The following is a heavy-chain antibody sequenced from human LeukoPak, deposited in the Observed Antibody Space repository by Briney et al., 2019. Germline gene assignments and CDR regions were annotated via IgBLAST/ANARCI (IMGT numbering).Heavy chain of an antibody. Sequence: SQTLSLTCAISGDSVSSNRAAWNWIRQSPSGGLEWLGRTSYRSKWYNDFALSVKSRITINPDTSKNQFSLQLNSVTPEDTAVYYCARDPAGDLAFDIWGQGTLVTV. V-gene: IGHV6-1*01. CDR1: GDSVSSNRAA. J-gene: IGHJ3*02. CDR2: TSYRSKWYN. CDR3: ARDPAGDLAFDI. D-gene: IGHD7-27*01.